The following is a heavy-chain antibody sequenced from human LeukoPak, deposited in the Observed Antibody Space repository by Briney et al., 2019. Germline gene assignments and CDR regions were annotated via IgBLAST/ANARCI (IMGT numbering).Heavy chain of an antibody. J-gene: IGHJ3*02. V-gene: IGHV1-46*01. Sequence: ASVKVSCKASGYTFTSYYMHWVRQAPGQGLEWMGIINPSGGSTSYAQKFQGRVTMTRDMSTSTVYMELSSLRSEDTAVYYCARGSIEWFQRQDAFDIWGQGTMVTVSS. D-gene: IGHD3-3*01. CDR3: ARGSIEWFQRQDAFDI. CDR2: INPSGGST. CDR1: GYTFTSYY.